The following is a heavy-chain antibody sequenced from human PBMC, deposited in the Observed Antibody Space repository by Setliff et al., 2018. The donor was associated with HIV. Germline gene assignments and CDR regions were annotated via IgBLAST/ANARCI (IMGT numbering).Heavy chain of an antibody. Sequence: PSETLSLTCTVSGGSISTSYWNWIRQPPGKGREWISYIYISGTTNYKPSLKSRVTISLDTSRNQFSLKLGSVTAADTAMYYCSREHCSGGSCNGFDILCQVTMVTVSS. J-gene: IGHJ3*02. CDR1: GGSISTSY. CDR3: SREHCSGGSCNGFDI. CDR2: IYISGTT. V-gene: IGHV4-4*09. D-gene: IGHD2-15*01.